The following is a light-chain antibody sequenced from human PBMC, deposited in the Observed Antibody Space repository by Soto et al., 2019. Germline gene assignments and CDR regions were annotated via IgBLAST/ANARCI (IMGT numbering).Light chain of an antibody. Sequence: EIVLTQSPGTLSLSPGERATLSCRASQSVSSSYLACYQQKPGQAPRLLIYGASSRATGIPDRFSGSGSGTDFTLTISRLEPEDVAVYYCQHYRAFGQGTKVDIK. J-gene: IGKJ1*01. CDR2: GAS. CDR3: QHYRA. V-gene: IGKV3-20*01. CDR1: QSVSSSY.